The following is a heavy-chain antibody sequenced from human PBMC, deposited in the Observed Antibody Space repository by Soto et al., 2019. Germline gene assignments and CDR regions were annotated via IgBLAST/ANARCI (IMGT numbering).Heavy chain of an antibody. CDR1: GGSITSGAYY. CDR3: ARYYFDSSGYSNWFDP. Sequence: QVQLQESGPGLVKPSQTLSLTCAVSGGSITSGAYYWTWIRQHPGKGLEWIAYIHYSGRTYYNPYLKSRVTLSVETSNNQFSLKLSSVTAADTAVYYCARYYFDSSGYSNWFDPWGQGTLVTVSS. V-gene: IGHV4-31*11. D-gene: IGHD3-22*01. CDR2: IHYSGRT. J-gene: IGHJ5*02.